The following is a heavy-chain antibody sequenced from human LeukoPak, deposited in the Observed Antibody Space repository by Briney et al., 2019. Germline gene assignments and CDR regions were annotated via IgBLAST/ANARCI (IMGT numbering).Heavy chain of an antibody. CDR2: INHGGSP. J-gene: IGHJ4*02. Sequence: SETLSLTCAVYGGSFSNYYWTWIREPPGKGLDWIGEINHGGSPNYSPSLKSRDTISVDTSKSQFHLKLSSVTAEDTAVYYCARGTAMVLRNNYYFDAWGQGTLVTVSS. D-gene: IGHD5-18*01. CDR3: ARGTAMVLRNNYYFDA. CDR1: GGSFSNYY. V-gene: IGHV4-34*01.